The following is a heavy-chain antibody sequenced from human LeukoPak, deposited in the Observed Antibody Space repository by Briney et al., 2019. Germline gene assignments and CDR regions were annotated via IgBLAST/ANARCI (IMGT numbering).Heavy chain of an antibody. CDR1: GFTFSSYV. CDR3: AKDRQRWLQDDAFDI. Sequence: GRSLRLSCAASGFTFSSYVMHWVRQAPGKGLEWVAVISKDGSNKYYADSVKGRVTISRDNSKNTLYLQMNSLRAEDTAVYYCAKDRQRWLQDDAFDIWGQGTMVTVSS. J-gene: IGHJ3*02. D-gene: IGHD5-24*01. CDR2: ISKDGSNK. V-gene: IGHV3-30*04.